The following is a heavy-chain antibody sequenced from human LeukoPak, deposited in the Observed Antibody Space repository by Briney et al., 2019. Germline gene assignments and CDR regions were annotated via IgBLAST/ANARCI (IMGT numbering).Heavy chain of an antibody. V-gene: IGHV3-53*01. D-gene: IGHD4-17*01. CDR1: GFTVSDNA. CDR3: ARGPQFTVTTYWYFDL. Sequence: GGSLRLSCTVSGFTVSDNAMSWVRQAPGKGLKWVSFIYTTGGTHNSDSVKGRFTISRDSSKNTLYLQMNSLRAEDTAVYYCARGPQFTVTTYWYFDLWGRGTLVTVSS. J-gene: IGHJ2*01. CDR2: IYTTGGT.